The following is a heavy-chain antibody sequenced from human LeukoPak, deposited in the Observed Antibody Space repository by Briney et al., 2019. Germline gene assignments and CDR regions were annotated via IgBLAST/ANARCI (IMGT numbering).Heavy chain of an antibody. Sequence: GGSLRLSCTASGITLSTYWMHWVRQVPGKWLVWVSRINSDGSITTYADSVKGRFTISRDNAKNTLYLQMNSLTVEDTAVYLCARGTLAFDIWGQGTLVSVSS. CDR1: GITLSTYW. CDR3: ARGTLAFDI. CDR2: INSDGSIT. V-gene: IGHV3-74*01. J-gene: IGHJ3*02.